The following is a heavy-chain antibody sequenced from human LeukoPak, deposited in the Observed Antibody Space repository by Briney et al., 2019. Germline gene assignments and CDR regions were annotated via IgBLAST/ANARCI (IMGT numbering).Heavy chain of an antibody. J-gene: IGHJ4*02. D-gene: IGHD3-10*01. CDR1: GFTFSSYW. Sequence: GGSLRLSCAASGFTFSSYWMDWVRQAPGKGLVWVSRINSDGSSTSYADSVKGRFTISRDNAKNTLYLQMNSLRAEDTAVYYCAKDREGDGWFGESLPPSFDYWGQGTLVTVSS. V-gene: IGHV3-74*01. CDR2: INSDGSST. CDR3: AKDREGDGWFGESLPPSFDY.